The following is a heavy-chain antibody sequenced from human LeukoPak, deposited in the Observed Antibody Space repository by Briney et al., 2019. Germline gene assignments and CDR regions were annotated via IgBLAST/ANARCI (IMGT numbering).Heavy chain of an antibody. D-gene: IGHD2/OR15-2a*01. CDR1: GYTFTTYG. CDR3: ARDNRGLGY. V-gene: IGHV1-18*01. J-gene: IGHJ4*02. Sequence: ASVRVSCTASGYTFTTYGISWVRQAPGQGLEWMGWISAYNGNTNYAQKLQGRVTMTTDTSTSRAYMQLRSLRADDTAVYYGARDNRGLGYWGQGTLVTVSS. CDR2: ISAYNGNT.